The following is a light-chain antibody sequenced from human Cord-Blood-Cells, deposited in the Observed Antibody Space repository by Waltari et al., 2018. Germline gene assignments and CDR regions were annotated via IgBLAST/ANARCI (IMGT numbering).Light chain of an antibody. J-gene: IGKJ4*01. CDR1: QDISNY. V-gene: IGKV1-33*01. CDR2: DST. CDR3: QQYDNLPLT. Sequence: DIQMTQSPSSLSASVGDRVTITCPASQDISNYLNWYQQKPRKAPKLLIYDSTNLETGVPSRFNGSGTWTDFTFTISSLQPEDIATYYCQQYDNLPLTFGGGTKVEIK.